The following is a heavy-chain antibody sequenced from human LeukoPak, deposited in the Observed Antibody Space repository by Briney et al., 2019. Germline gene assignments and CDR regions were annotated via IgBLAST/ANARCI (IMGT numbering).Heavy chain of an antibody. CDR1: GGSISSYY. J-gene: IGHJ6*02. D-gene: IGHD1-14*01. Sequence: PSETLSLTCTVSGGSISSYYWSWIRQPPGKGLEWIGYIYYSGSTNYNPSLKSRVTISVDTSKNQFSLKLSSVTAADTAVYYCASTTPEYYYGMDVWGQGTTVTVSS. CDR2: IYYSGST. V-gene: IGHV4-59*01. CDR3: ASTTPEYYYGMDV.